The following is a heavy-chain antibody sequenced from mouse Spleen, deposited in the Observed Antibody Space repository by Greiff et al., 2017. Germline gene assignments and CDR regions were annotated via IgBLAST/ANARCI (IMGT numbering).Heavy chain of an antibody. CDR2: IDPSDSYT. D-gene: IGHD1-1*01. V-gene: IGHV1-50*01. CDR3: ARHYDGSYWFAY. J-gene: IGHJ3*01. CDR1: GYTFTSYW. Sequence: QVQLKQPGAELVKPGASVKLSCKASGYTFTSYWMQWVKQRPGQGLEWIGEIDPSDSYTNYNQKFKGKATLTVDTSSSTAYMQLSSLTSEDSAVYYCARHYDGSYWFAYWGQGTLVTVSA.